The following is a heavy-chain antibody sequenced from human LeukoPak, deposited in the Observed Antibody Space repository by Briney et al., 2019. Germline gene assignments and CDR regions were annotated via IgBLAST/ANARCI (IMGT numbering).Heavy chain of an antibody. CDR3: ARLSRVANGVYFDN. CDR2: IYYSGST. J-gene: IGHJ4*02. D-gene: IGHD2-15*01. Sequence: SETLSLTCTVSGGSISSYYWSWIRQPPGRGLEWIGYIYYSGSTNYNPSPKSRVTISVDTSKNQFSLKLSSVTAADTAVYYCARLSRVANGVYFDNWGQGTLVTVSS. V-gene: IGHV4-59*08. CDR1: GGSISSYY.